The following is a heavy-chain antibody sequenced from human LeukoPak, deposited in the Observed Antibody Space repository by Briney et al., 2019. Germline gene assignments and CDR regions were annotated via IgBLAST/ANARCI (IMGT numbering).Heavy chain of an antibody. CDR2: ISYDGSNK. Sequence: GGSLRLSCAASGFTFSSYSMNWVRQAPGKGLEWVAVISYDGSNKYYADSVKGRFTISRDNSKNTLYLQMNSLRAEDTAVYYCAKGGGRYDILTGYQLYYYYGMDVWGQGTTVTVSS. V-gene: IGHV3-30*18. CDR3: AKGGGRYDILTGYQLYYYYGMDV. D-gene: IGHD3-9*01. J-gene: IGHJ6*02. CDR1: GFTFSSYS.